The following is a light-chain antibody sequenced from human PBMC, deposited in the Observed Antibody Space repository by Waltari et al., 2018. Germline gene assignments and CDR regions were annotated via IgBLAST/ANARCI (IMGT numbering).Light chain of an antibody. CDR1: QSVSSSY. CDR2: GAS. Sequence: IVLTQSPGPLSLSPGERATLSCRASQSVSSSYLAWYQQKPGQAPRLLIHGASNRATGIPDRFSGSGSGTDFTLTISRLEPEDFAVYYCQQYGSSPWTFGQGTKVEIK. CDR3: QQYGSSPWT. V-gene: IGKV3-20*01. J-gene: IGKJ1*01.